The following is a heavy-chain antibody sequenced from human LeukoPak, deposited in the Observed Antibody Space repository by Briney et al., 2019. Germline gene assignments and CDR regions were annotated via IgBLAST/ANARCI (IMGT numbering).Heavy chain of an antibody. Sequence: PGGSLRLSCAASGFMFSSYWMHWVRQAPGKGLVWVSRVNSDGTSASYADSVRGRFTISRDNAKNTLFLQMNSLRAEDTAVYYCARAPAGPHYNYYYMDVWRKGTTVTVSS. CDR2: VNSDGTSA. CDR3: ARAPAGPHYNYYYMDV. J-gene: IGHJ6*03. D-gene: IGHD6-19*01. CDR1: GFMFSSYW. V-gene: IGHV3-74*01.